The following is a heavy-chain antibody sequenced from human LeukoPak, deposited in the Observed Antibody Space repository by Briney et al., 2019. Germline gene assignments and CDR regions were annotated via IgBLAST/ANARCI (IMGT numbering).Heavy chain of an antibody. CDR3: ARDDASGSYDLDY. CDR2: IWYDGSNK. CDR1: GFTFSTCG. D-gene: IGHD3-10*01. J-gene: IGHJ4*02. Sequence: GGSLRLSCAASGFTFSTCGMHWVRQAPGKGLEWVAIIWYDGSNKYYADSVKGRFTISRDNSKNTLYLQVSSLRAEDTALYYCARDDASGSYDLDYWGQGTLVTVSS. V-gene: IGHV3-33*01.